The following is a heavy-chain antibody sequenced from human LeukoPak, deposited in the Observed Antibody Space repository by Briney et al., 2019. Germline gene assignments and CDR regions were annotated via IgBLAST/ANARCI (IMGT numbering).Heavy chain of an antibody. V-gene: IGHV1-18*01. CDR2: ISAYNGNT. D-gene: IGHD3-9*01. CDR3: ASPNSYFAGGYYGMDV. CDR1: GYTLTELS. J-gene: IGHJ6*02. Sequence: GASVKVSCKVSGYTLTELSMHWVRQAPGKGLEWMGWISAYNGNTNYAQKLQGRVTMTTDTSTSTAYMELRSLRSDDTAVYYCASPNSYFAGGYYGMDVWGQGTTVTVSS.